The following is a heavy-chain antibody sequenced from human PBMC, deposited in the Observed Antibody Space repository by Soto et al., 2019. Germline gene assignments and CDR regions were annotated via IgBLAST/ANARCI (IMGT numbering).Heavy chain of an antibody. CDR3: AKGRGYCSSTSCYVGSDD. D-gene: IGHD2-2*01. Sequence: EVQLLESGGGLVQPGGSLRLSCAASGFTFSSYAMSWVRQAPGKGLEWVSAISGSGGSTYYADSVKGRFTISRDNSKNTLYPQMNSLRAEDTAVYYCAKGRGYCSSTSCYVGSDDWGQGTLVTVSS. J-gene: IGHJ4*02. CDR1: GFTFSSYA. V-gene: IGHV3-23*01. CDR2: ISGSGGST.